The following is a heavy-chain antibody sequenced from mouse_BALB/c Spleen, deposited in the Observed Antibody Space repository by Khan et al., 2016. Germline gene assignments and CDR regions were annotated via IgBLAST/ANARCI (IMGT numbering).Heavy chain of an antibody. J-gene: IGHJ4*01. V-gene: IGHV3-2*02. CDR1: GYSITSDYA. Sequence: EVQRQESGPGLVKPSQSLSLTCTVTGYSITSDYAWNWIRQFPGNKLEWMGYISYSGSTSYNPSLKSRISITRDTSKNQFFLQLNSVTTKDTATYYCASYYDYDYYAMDYWGQGTSVTVSS. CDR3: ASYYDYDYYAMDY. CDR2: ISYSGST. D-gene: IGHD2-4*01.